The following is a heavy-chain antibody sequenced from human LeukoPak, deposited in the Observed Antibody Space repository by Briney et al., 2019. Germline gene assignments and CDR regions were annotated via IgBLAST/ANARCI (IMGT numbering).Heavy chain of an antibody. D-gene: IGHD2-15*01. CDR3: ARVMAVVVAANGFDY. V-gene: IGHV3-33*01. CDR1: GFTFSSYG. CDR2: IWYDGSNK. Sequence: GGSLRLSCSASGFTFSSYGMHWVRQAPGKGLEWVAVIWYDGSNKYYADSVKGRFTISRDNSKNTLYLQMNSLRAEDTAVYYCARVMAVVVAANGFDYWGQGTLVTVSS. J-gene: IGHJ4*02.